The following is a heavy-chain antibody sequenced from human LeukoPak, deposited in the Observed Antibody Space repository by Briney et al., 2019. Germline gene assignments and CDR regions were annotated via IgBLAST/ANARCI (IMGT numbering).Heavy chain of an antibody. V-gene: IGHV1-2*02. CDR3: ARDIDYDILTGLFDY. CDR1: GYTFTGYY. Sequence: ASVKVSCKASGYTFTGYYMHWVRQAPGQGLEWMGWINPNSGGTNYAQKFQGRVTMTRDTSISTAYMELSRLRSDDTAVYYCARDIDYDILTGLFDYWGQGTLVTVSS. D-gene: IGHD3-9*01. J-gene: IGHJ4*02. CDR2: INPNSGGT.